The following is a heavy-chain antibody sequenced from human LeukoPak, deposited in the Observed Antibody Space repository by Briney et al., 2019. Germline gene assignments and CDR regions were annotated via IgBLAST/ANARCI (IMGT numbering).Heavy chain of an antibody. CDR1: GYTFTGYY. D-gene: IGHD1-14*01. V-gene: IGHV1-18*04. Sequence: ASVKVSCKASGYTFTGYYMHWVRQAPGQELEWMGWISAYNGNTNYAQKLQGRVTMTTDTSTSTAYMELRSLRSDDTAVYYCARGNPHRLDAFDIWGQGTMVTVSS. J-gene: IGHJ3*02. CDR2: ISAYNGNT. CDR3: ARGNPHRLDAFDI.